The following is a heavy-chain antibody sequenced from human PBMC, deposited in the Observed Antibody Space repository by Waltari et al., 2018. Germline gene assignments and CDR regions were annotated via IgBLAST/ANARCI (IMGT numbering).Heavy chain of an antibody. V-gene: IGHV1-69-2*01. CDR2: VDPEDGET. D-gene: IGHD3-22*01. Sequence: EVQLVQSGAEVKKPGATVKISCKVSGYPFTAYYMPWVQQAPGKGLEWMGLVDPEDGETIYAEKFQGRVTITADTSTDTAYMERSSLRSEDTAVYYCATAPPTMMGGAFDIWGQGTMVTVSS. CDR1: GYPFTAYY. CDR3: ATAPPTMMGGAFDI. J-gene: IGHJ3*02.